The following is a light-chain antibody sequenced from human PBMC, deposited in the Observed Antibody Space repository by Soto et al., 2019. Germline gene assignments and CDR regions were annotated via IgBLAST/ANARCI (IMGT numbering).Light chain of an antibody. V-gene: IGKV1-9*01. CDR3: QQFNSYPFT. Sequence: DIQLTQSPSFLSASVGDRVTITCXASQGISTYLAWYQQKPGKAPKLLIYEASTLQSGVPSRFSGSGSGTEFTLTISSLQPEDFATYYCQQFNSYPFTFGQGTRLEIK. CDR2: EAS. CDR1: QGISTY. J-gene: IGKJ5*01.